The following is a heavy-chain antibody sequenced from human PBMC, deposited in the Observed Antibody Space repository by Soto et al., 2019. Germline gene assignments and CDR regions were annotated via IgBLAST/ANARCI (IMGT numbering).Heavy chain of an antibody. V-gene: IGHV3-30*04. CDR1: GLAFSSYA. CDR3: AREIERLLGY. CDR2: ISYDGRNK. Sequence: QVQLVESGGGVVQPGRSLRLSCAASGLAFSSYAMHWVRQAPGKGLEWVAVISYDGRNKYYADSVKGRFTISRDNSKNTLYLQMNSLRAEDKAVYYCAREIERLLGYWGQGTLVTVSS. D-gene: IGHD3-3*01. J-gene: IGHJ4*02.